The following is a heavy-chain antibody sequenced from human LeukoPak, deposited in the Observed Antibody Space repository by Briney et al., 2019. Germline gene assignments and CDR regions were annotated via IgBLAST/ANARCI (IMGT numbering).Heavy chain of an antibody. J-gene: IGHJ4*02. CDR3: ARGGQGAVDY. Sequence: GGSLRLSCAASWFTFSSHWMHLVRQAPGKGLVWVSFINNDGRVTRYADSVKGRFTISRDNAKNTVYLQMNSLRAEDTAMYYCARGGQGAVDYWGPGTLVTVS. CDR1: WFTFSSHW. V-gene: IGHV3-74*01. D-gene: IGHD3-16*01. CDR2: INNDGRVT.